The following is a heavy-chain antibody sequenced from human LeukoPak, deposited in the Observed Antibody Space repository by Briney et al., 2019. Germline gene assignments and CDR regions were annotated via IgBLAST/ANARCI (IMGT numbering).Heavy chain of an antibody. Sequence: ASVKVSCKASGGTFSSYAISWVRQAPGQGLEWMGGIMPMFGTANYAQKFQGRVTITADKSTSTAYMELSSLRSEDTAVYYCASGRTDIVVVPATLRNYYFDYWGQGTLVTVSS. CDR2: IMPMFGTA. D-gene: IGHD2-2*01. J-gene: IGHJ4*02. CDR1: GGTFSSYA. V-gene: IGHV1-69*06. CDR3: ASGRTDIVVVPATLRNYYFDY.